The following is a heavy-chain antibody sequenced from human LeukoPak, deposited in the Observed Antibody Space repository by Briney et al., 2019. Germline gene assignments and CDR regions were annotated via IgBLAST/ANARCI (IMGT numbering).Heavy chain of an antibody. J-gene: IGHJ4*02. D-gene: IGHD6-19*01. CDR2: IRADGTNK. CDR3: ARAAYYSSGGPLDY. CDR1: GFTFSNYA. Sequence: GRSLRLSCVASGFTFSNYAIHWVRQAPGKGLEWVAFIRADGTNKHYGDSVKGRFTISRDNSKNTLHLQMNSLRPEDTAVYYCARAAYYSSGGPLDYWGQGTLVTVSS. V-gene: IGHV3-30*04.